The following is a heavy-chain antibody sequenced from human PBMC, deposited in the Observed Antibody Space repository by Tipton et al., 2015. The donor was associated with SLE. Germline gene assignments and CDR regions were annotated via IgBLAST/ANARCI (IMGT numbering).Heavy chain of an antibody. Sequence: TLSLTCTVSGGSISSGNYYWTWIRQHPGKGLEWIGYIYDTETTYYNPSLKSRVTMSIDTSKNQFSLKLSSVTAADTAVYYCAREHENGDVFDQWGQGTLVTVSS. V-gene: IGHV4-30-4*01. CDR1: GGSISSGNYY. CDR3: AREHENGDVFDQ. D-gene: IGHD4-17*01. J-gene: IGHJ4*02. CDR2: IYDTETT.